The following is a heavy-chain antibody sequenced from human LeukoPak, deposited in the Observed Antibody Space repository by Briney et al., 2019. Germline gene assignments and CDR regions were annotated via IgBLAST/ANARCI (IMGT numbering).Heavy chain of an antibody. CDR2: IYYSGST. CDR1: GVSISSYY. J-gene: IGHJ4*02. D-gene: IGHD3-3*01. Sequence: KPSETLSLTCTVSGVSISSYYWSWIRQPPGKGLEWIGYIYYSGSTNYNPSLKSRVTISVDTSKNQFSLKLSSVTAADTAVYYCARHRGRDFWSGRIDYWGQGTLVTVSS. CDR3: ARHRGRDFWSGRIDY. V-gene: IGHV4-59*08.